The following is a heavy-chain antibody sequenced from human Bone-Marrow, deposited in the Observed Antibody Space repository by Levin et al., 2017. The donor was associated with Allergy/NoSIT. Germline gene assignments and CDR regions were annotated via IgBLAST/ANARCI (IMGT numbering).Heavy chain of an antibody. J-gene: IGHJ5*02. CDR2: IVYDGRNK. CDR1: GFNFSSHA. CDR3: ARDSAAGMGGWFDP. Sequence: GESLKISCAASGFNFSSHAIHWVRQAPGKGLEWVAVIVYDGRNKYYADSVKGRFTISRDNSKNTLYLQMKSLRVEDTAVYYCARDSAAGMGGWFDPWGQGTLVTVSS. V-gene: IGHV3-30*04. D-gene: IGHD6-13*01.